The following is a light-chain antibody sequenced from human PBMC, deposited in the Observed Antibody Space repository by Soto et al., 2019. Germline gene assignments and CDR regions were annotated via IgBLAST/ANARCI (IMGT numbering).Light chain of an antibody. CDR3: QTCGTGIRV. CDR2: LDSDGSH. V-gene: IGLV4-69*01. J-gene: IGLJ2*01. CDR1: SGHSTYA. Sequence: QPVLTQSPSASSSLGASVKLTCTLCSGHSTYAIAWHQQQPEKGPRYLMNLDSDGSHIRGDGIPDRFSGSSSGAERYLTIASLQSEDEADYYCQTCGTGIRVFGGGTKRTIL.